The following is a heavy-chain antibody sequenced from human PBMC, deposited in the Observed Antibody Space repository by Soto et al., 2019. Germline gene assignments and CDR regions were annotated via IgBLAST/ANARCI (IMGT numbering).Heavy chain of an antibody. D-gene: IGHD6-19*01. CDR3: ARAQGSGWQWLVSGWFDP. CDR2: IYYSGST. J-gene: IGHJ5*02. V-gene: IGHV4-31*03. Sequence: QVQLQESGPGLVKPSQTLSLTCTVSGGSISSGGYYWSWIRQHPGKGLEWIGYIYYSGSTYYNPSLKSRVTISVDTPKNQFSLKLSSVTAADTAVYYCARAQGSGWQWLVSGWFDPWGQGTLVTVSS. CDR1: GGSISSGGYY.